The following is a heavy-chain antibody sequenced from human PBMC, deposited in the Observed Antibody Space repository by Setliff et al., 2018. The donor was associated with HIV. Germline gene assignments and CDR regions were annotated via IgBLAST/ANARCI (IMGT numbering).Heavy chain of an antibody. CDR3: AKEDQRVTSVDY. D-gene: IGHD2-2*01. J-gene: IGHJ4*02. CDR1: GFTFSDYY. Sequence: GGSLRLSCAASGFTFSDYYMSWIRQAPGKGLEWVSYISSNSYNRYYADSVKGRFTISRDNSKNTLFLQMNSLRSEDTAVYYCAKEDQRVTSVDYWGQGTPVTVSS. CDR2: ISSNSYNR. V-gene: IGHV3-11*06.